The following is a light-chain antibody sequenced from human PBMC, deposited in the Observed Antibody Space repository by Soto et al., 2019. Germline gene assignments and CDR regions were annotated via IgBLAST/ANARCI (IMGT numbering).Light chain of an antibody. CDR1: SGGIANNY. CDR3: QSYDSSFVL. V-gene: IGLV6-57*04. J-gene: IGLJ2*01. CDR2: KHN. Sequence: NFMLTQPHSVSESPGETVTISCTRTSGGIANNYVQWYQQRPGSAPTIVIYKHNQRPSGVPDRFSGSTDGSSNSASLTISGLQTEDEADYYCQSYDSSFVLFGGGTQLTVL.